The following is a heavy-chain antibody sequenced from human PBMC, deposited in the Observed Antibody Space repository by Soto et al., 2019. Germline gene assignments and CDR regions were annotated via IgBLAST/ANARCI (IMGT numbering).Heavy chain of an antibody. CDR1: GYSFTSYW. J-gene: IGHJ4*02. D-gene: IGHD6-19*01. Sequence: GGSLKISCKGSGYSFTSYWIGRGRQMPGKGLEWMGIIYPGDSDTRYSPSFQGQVTISADKSISTAYLQWSSLKASDTAMYYCARHGLSGWYYRPFDYWGQGTLVTVSS. CDR2: IYPGDSDT. CDR3: ARHGLSGWYYRPFDY. V-gene: IGHV5-51*01.